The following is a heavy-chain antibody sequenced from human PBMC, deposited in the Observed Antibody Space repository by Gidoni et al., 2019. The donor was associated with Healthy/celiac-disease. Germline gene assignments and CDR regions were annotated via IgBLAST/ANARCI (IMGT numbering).Heavy chain of an antibody. CDR3: ARVRQTKKDYGDYYFDY. D-gene: IGHD4-17*01. CDR1: GYTFTSYG. V-gene: IGHV1-18*01. CDR2: ISAYNGNT. J-gene: IGHJ4*02. Sequence: QFQLVQYGAEVKKPGASVKVSCKASGYTFTSYGISWVRQAPGQGLEWMGWISAYNGNTNYAQKLQGRVTMTTDTSTSTAYMELRSLRSDDTAVYYCARVRQTKKDYGDYYFDYWGQGTLVTVSS.